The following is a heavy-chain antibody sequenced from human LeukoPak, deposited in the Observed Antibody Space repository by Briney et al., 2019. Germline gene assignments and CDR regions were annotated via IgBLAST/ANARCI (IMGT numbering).Heavy chain of an antibody. CDR1: GGSFSGYY. V-gene: IGHV4-34*01. Sequence: SETLSLTCAVCGGSFSGYYWSWIRQPPGKGLEWIGEINHSGSTNYNPSLKSRVTISVDTSKNQFSLKLSSVTAADTAVYYCARAPGRATVTTFWFDPWGQGTLVTVSS. CDR3: ARAPGRATVTTFWFDP. CDR2: INHSGST. J-gene: IGHJ5*02. D-gene: IGHD4-17*01.